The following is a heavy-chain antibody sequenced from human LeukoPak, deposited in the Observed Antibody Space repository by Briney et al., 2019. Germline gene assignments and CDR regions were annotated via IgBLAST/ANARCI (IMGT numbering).Heavy chain of an antibody. CDR3: ATGYGSGSYY. CDR2: ISSSSSYI. CDR1: GFTFSSYT. J-gene: IGHJ4*02. D-gene: IGHD3-10*01. V-gene: IGHV3-21*01. Sequence: GRSLRLSCAASGFTFSSYTMNWVRQAPGKGLEWVSFISSSSSYIYYADSVKGRFTISRDNAKNSLYLQMNSLRAEDTAVYYCATGYGSGSYYWGQGTLVTVSS.